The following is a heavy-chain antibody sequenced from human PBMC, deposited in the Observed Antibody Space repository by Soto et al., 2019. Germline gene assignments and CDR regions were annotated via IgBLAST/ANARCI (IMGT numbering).Heavy chain of an antibody. CDR2: IYYSGST. V-gene: IGHV4-39*07. Sequence: PSETLSLTCTVSGGSISSSSYYWGWIRQPPGKGLEWIGNIYYSGSTYYNPSLKSRVTISVDASKSQFYLKLRSVTAADTAVYYCARGMAEEQIFYYFDYWGQGALVTVS. D-gene: IGHD3-9*01. J-gene: IGHJ4*02. CDR1: GGSISSSSYY. CDR3: ARGMAEEQIFYYFDY.